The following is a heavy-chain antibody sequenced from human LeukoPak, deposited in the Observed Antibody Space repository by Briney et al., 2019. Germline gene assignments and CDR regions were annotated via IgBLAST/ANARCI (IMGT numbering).Heavy chain of an antibody. CDR1: GFTFDDYG. CDR2: INWNGGST. Sequence: RAGGSLRLSCAASGFTFDDYGMSWVRQAPGKGLEWVSGINWNGGSTGYADSVKGRFTISRDNAKNSLYLQMNSLRAEDTALYHCARYAEPGLNGHFDYWGQGTLVTVSS. V-gene: IGHV3-20*01. CDR3: ARYAEPGLNGHFDY. J-gene: IGHJ4*02. D-gene: IGHD1-14*01.